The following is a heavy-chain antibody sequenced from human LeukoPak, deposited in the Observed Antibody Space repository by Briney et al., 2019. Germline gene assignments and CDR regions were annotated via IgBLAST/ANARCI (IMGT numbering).Heavy chain of an antibody. V-gene: IGHV3-11*04. CDR1: GFTFRDYY. CDR2: ISSSGSSI. D-gene: IGHD3-10*01. J-gene: IGHJ4*02. CDR3: ASAYGPPVSALIDPSHDY. Sequence: GGSLRLSCAASGFTFRDYYMSWSRQAPGKGLEWVSYISSSGSSIYYADSVKGRFTISRDNAKNSLYLQMNSLRAEDTAVYYCASAYGPPVSALIDPSHDYWGQGTLVTVSS.